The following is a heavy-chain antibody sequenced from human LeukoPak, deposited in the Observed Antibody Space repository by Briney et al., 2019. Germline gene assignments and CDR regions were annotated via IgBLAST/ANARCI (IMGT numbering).Heavy chain of an antibody. CDR2: IYYSGST. D-gene: IGHD5-12*01. J-gene: IGHJ4*02. Sequence: SETLSLTCTVSGGSISNYYWTWIRQPPGKGLEWIGYIYYSGSTNYNPSLKSRITISVDTSKNQFSLKLSSVTAADTAVYYCARSSGYDYGFDYWGQGTLVTVSS. CDR1: GGSISNYY. V-gene: IGHV4-59*01. CDR3: ARSSGYDYGFDY.